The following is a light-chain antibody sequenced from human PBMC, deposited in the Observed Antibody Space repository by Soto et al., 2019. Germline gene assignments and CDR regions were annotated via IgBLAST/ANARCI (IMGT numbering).Light chain of an antibody. CDR3: QQRGDWPPST. CDR1: QSISSW. J-gene: IGKJ5*01. Sequence: IQMTQSPSTLSASVGDRVTIPCRTSQSISSWLAWYQQKPGKAPKLLIYKASSLESGVPSRFSGSGSGTDFTLTIISLEPEDFAVYYCQQRGDWPPSTFGEGTDW. V-gene: IGKV1-5*03. CDR2: KAS.